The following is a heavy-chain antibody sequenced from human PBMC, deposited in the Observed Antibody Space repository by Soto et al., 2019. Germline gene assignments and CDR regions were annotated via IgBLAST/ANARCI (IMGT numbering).Heavy chain of an antibody. CDR3: AKGKVAYDNSGLQYFYYFPMNV. V-gene: IGHV3-23*01. D-gene: IGHD3-22*01. CDR1: EFTFSSYA. Sequence: PGGSLRLSCAASEFTFSSYAMNWVRQAPGKGLEWVSVISGGGGTTYYADSVKGRFRISRDNSKNTLYLQMNSLRVEDTAVYYCAKGKVAYDNSGLQYFYYFPMNVWGQGTTVNVSS. J-gene: IGHJ6*02. CDR2: ISGGGGTT.